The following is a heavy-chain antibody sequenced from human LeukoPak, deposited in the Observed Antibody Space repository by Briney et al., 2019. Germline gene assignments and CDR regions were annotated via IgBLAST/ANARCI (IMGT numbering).Heavy chain of an antibody. CDR2: ISSSSSYI. Sequence: GGSLRLSCAASGFTFSSYSMNWVRQAPGKGLEWVSSISSSSSYIYYADSVKGRSTISRDNAKNSLYLQMNSLRAEDTAVYYCARDRALRPDGMDVWGQGTTVTVSS. D-gene: IGHD4-17*01. CDR1: GFTFSSYS. J-gene: IGHJ6*02. CDR3: ARDRALRPDGMDV. V-gene: IGHV3-21*01.